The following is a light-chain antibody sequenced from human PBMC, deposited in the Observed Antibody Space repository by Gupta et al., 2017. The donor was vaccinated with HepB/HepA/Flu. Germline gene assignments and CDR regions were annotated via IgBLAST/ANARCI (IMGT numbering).Light chain of an antibody. CDR3: QQYKSYRT. V-gene: IGKV1-5*03. CDR1: QSISSW. CDR2: KAS. Sequence: DIQMTQSPSTLSASVGDRVTITCRASQSISSWLAWYQQKPGKAPKLLIYKASSLESGVPSRFSGSGSGTEFTRTISSLQPDDFATYYCQQYKSYRTFGQGTKVEIK. J-gene: IGKJ1*01.